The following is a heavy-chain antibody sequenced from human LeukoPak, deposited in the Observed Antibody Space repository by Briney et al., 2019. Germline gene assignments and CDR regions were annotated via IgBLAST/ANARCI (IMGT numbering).Heavy chain of an antibody. Sequence: PGGSLRLSCAASGFTFSSYGMHWVRQAPGKGLEWVAVISYDGSNKYYADSVKGRFAISRDNSKNTLYLQMNSLRAEDTAVYYCAKLSGSGSSDAFDIWGQGTMVTVSS. CDR1: GFTFSSYG. D-gene: IGHD3-10*01. CDR3: AKLSGSGSSDAFDI. CDR2: ISYDGSNK. J-gene: IGHJ3*02. V-gene: IGHV3-30*18.